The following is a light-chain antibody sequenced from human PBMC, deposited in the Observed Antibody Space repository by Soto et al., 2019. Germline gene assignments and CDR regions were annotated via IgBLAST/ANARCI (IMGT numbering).Light chain of an antibody. CDR1: QSISNW. J-gene: IGKJ5*01. Sequence: DIQMTQSPSTLPASVGDRVTITCRASQSISNWLAWYQQKPGKAPKLLIYDASNLQSGVPSRFSGSVSGTEFTLTISSLQPDDFATYYCQQYKSYSPITFGQGTRLEIK. V-gene: IGKV1-5*01. CDR3: QQYKSYSPIT. CDR2: DAS.